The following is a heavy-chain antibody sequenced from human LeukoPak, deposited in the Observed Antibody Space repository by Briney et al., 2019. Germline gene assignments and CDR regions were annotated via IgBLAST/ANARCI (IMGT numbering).Heavy chain of an antibody. CDR2: IIPIFGTA. D-gene: IGHD3-10*01. V-gene: IGHV1-69*05. CDR1: GGTFSSYA. Sequence: ASVKVSCKASGGTFSSYAISWVRQAPGQGLEWMGGIIPIFGTANYAQKFQGRVTNTTDESTSTAYMELSGLRSEDTAVYYCAREPVWFGELCWGQGTVVTASS. J-gene: IGHJ4*02. CDR3: AREPVWFGELC.